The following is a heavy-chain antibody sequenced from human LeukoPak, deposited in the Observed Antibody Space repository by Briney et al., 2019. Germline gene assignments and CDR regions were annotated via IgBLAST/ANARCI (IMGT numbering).Heavy chain of an antibody. J-gene: IGHJ6*01. CDR3: ARDSYYYYGMDV. CDR2: INSDGSST. CDR1: GFTFSSYW. V-gene: IGHV3-74*01. Sequence: PGGSLRLSCAASGFTFSSYWMHWVRQVPGKGLVWVSRINSDGSSTSYADSVKGRFTISRDNAKNTLYLQMNSLGAEDTAVYYCARDSYYYYGMDVWGQGTTVTVSS.